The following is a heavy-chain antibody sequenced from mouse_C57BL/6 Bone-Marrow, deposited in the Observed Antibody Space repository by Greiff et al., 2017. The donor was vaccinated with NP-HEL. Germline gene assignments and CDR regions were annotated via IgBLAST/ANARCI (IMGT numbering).Heavy chain of an antibody. V-gene: IGHV1-64*01. CDR3: ARPQLVYFDY. J-gene: IGHJ2*01. CDR2: IHPNSGST. D-gene: IGHD4-1*02. CDR1: GYTFTSYW. Sequence: QVQLQQSGAELVKPGASVKLSCKASGYTFTSYWMHWVKQRPGQGLEWIGMIHPNSGSTNYNEKFKSKATLTVDKSSSTAYMQLSSLTSEDSAVYYCARPQLVYFDYWGQGTTLTVSS.